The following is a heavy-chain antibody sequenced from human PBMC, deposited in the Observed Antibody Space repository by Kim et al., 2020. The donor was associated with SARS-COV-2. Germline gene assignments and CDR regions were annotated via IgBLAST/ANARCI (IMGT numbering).Heavy chain of an antibody. D-gene: IGHD6-13*01. J-gene: IGHJ4*02. Sequence: ANSVKGRFTISRDNSKNTVYLQMGSLRAEDMAVYYCVGGRAGQLVRYFDYWGQGTLVTVSS. CDR3: VGGRAGQLVRYFDY. V-gene: IGHV3-64*01.